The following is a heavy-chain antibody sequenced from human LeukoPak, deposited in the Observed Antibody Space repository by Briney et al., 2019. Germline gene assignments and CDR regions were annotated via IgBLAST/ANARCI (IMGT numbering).Heavy chain of an antibody. CDR3: ARHQDGYGDYFDF. CDR1: GGSISNYY. Sequence: SETLSLTCTVSGGSISNYYWSWIRQPPGKGLEWIGYIHYSGRTKYDPSLESRVTISVDTSKNQFPLKVSSVTAPDTAIYYCARHQDGYGDYFDFWGQGILVTVSS. CDR2: IHYSGRT. J-gene: IGHJ4*02. D-gene: IGHD5-24*01. V-gene: IGHV4-59*08.